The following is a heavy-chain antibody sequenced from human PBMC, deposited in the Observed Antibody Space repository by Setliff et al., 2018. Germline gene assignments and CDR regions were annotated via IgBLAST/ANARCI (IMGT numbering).Heavy chain of an antibody. CDR3: AKDRSRDYDDSSGYDH. Sequence: PGGSLRLSCAASGFTFDVYDLNWVRQAPGKGLEWVSSINWNGDRTGYADSVKGRFTISRDNAKNSLYLQMNRLRAEDTALYYCAKDRSRDYDDSSGYDHWGQGTPVTVSS. V-gene: IGHV3-20*04. D-gene: IGHD3-22*01. CDR2: INWNGDRT. CDR1: GFTFDVYD. J-gene: IGHJ4*02.